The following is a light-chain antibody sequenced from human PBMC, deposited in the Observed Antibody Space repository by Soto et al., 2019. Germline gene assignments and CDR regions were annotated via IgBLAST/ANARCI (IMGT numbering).Light chain of an antibody. CDR3: SSYTSANTLI. CDR2: EVK. CDR1: DVGPYNS. J-gene: IGLJ2*01. V-gene: IGLV2-14*01. Sequence: QSALTQPASVSGSPGQSITISCSDVGPYNSVSWYQHHRGKAPKLIIYEVKNRPSGVSNRFSGSRSGNTASLTISRLQTEDDSDYYCSSYTSANTLIFGGGTKVTVL.